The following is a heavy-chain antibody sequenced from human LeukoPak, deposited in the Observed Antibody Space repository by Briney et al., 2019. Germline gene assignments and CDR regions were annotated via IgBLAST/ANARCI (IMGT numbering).Heavy chain of an antibody. CDR1: GFTFDDYA. Sequence: GGSLRLSCAASGFTFDDYAMHWVRHAPGEGLEWVSGISWNSGSIGYADSVKGRFTISRDNAKNSLYLQMNSLRAEDTALYYCARNKGATTTYYYDYWGQGTLVTVSS. J-gene: IGHJ4*02. D-gene: IGHD1-26*01. CDR3: ARNKGATTTYYYDY. V-gene: IGHV3-9*01. CDR2: ISWNSGSI.